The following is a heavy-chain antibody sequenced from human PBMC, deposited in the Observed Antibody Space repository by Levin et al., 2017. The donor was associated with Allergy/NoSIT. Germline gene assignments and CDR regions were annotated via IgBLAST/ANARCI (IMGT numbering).Heavy chain of an antibody. V-gene: IGHV3-48*02. Sequence: PGGSLRLSCAASGFTFTAHGLNWVRQAPGKGLEWLSYISDTTRTIYYADSVKGRFTISRDNGKNSLYLQINSLRHEDTAIYYCARDNRAYGIDYWGQGTLVTVSS. J-gene: IGHJ4*02. CDR1: GFTFTAHG. D-gene: IGHD4-17*01. CDR2: ISDTTRTI. CDR3: ARDNRAYGIDY.